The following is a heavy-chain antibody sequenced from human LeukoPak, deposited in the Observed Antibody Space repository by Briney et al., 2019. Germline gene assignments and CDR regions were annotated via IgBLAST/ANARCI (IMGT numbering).Heavy chain of an antibody. CDR2: IYPGDSDT. Sequence: PGESLKISCKGSGYSFTSYWIGWVRQMPGKGLEWMGIIYPGDSDTRYSPSFQGQVTISADKSISTAYLQWNSLNASDSAIYYCARRSYSSWSLDYWGQGTLVTVSS. V-gene: IGHV5-51*01. D-gene: IGHD6-6*01. CDR1: GYSFTSYW. CDR3: ARRSYSSWSLDY. J-gene: IGHJ4*02.